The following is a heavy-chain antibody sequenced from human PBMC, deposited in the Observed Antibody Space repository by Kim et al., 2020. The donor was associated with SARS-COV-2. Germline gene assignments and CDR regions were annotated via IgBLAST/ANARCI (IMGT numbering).Heavy chain of an antibody. CDR2: IRSKAYGGTT. D-gene: IGHD3-9*01. J-gene: IGHJ6*02. V-gene: IGHV3-49*04. Sequence: GGSLRLSCTASGFTFGDYAMSWVRQAPGKGLEWVGFIRSKAYGGTTEYAASVKGRFTISRDDSKSIAYLQINSLKTEDTAVYYCTRVYDILTGYYCDGMDVWGQGTTVTVSS. CDR1: GFTFGDYA. CDR3: TRVYDILTGYYCDGMDV.